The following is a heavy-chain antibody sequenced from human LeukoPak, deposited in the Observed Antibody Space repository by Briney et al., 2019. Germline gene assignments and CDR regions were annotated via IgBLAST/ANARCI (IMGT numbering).Heavy chain of an antibody. CDR1: GGSVTSDY. J-gene: IGHJ4*02. Sequence: TTSETLSLTCTVSGGSVTSDYWSWIRQPPGKGLVWIGYMYYSGSTNYNPSLKSRVTISGDTSRNQFSLKLSSVTAADTAVYYCARRYCSSTSCPIDYWGQGTLVTVSS. CDR2: MYYSGST. V-gene: IGHV4-59*08. D-gene: IGHD2-2*01. CDR3: ARRYCSSTSCPIDY.